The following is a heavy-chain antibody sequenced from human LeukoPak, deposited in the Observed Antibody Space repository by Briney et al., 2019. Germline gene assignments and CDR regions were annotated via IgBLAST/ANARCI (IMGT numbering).Heavy chain of an antibody. CDR3: AIDGETARTADY. J-gene: IGHJ4*02. CDR2: ISGSGSST. V-gene: IGHV3-23*01. Sequence: PGASLRLSCAASGFTFSSYAMIWVRQIPGKGLEGLEWVSSISGSGSSTYYADSVKGRFTVSGDNSKNTLYLQMDSLRAEDTAAYYCAIDGETARTADYWGQGTLVTVSS. CDR1: GFTFSSYA. D-gene: IGHD1/OR15-1a*01.